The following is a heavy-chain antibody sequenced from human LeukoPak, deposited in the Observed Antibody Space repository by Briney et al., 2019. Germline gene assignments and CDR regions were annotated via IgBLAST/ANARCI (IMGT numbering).Heavy chain of an antibody. V-gene: IGHV4-30-2*02. D-gene: IGHD3-22*01. CDR3: ARHQKDSYDSIFHAFEI. CDR2: IYHSGST. Sequence: SQTLSLTCAVSGGSISSGGYSWSWIRQPPGKGLEWIGYIYHSGSTYYNPSLKSRVTISVDRSKNQFSLKLSSVTAADTATYYCARHQKDSYDSIFHAFEIWGQGTMATVSS. J-gene: IGHJ3*02. CDR1: GGSISSGGYS.